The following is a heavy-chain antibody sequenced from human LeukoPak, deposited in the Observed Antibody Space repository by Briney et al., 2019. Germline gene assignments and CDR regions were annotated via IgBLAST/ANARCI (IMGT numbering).Heavy chain of an antibody. Sequence: VASVKVSCKASGGTFSSYAISWVRQAPGQGLEWMGGIIPIFGTANYAQKFQGRVTITADESTSTAYMELSSLRSEDTAVYYCARYDYYGSGSYSFDPWGQGTLVTVSS. CDR3: ARYDYYGSGSYSFDP. D-gene: IGHD3-10*01. CDR2: IIPIFGTA. J-gene: IGHJ5*02. V-gene: IGHV1-69*13. CDR1: GGTFSSYA.